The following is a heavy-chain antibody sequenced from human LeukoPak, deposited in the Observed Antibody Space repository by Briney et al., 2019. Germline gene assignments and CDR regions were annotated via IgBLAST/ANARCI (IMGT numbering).Heavy chain of an antibody. D-gene: IGHD3-3*01. CDR1: GFTFSSYA. J-gene: IGHJ4*02. V-gene: IGHV3-30-3*01. CDR3: AKGAVYDFWSGSISLYFDY. Sequence: GGSLRLSCAASGFTFSSYAMHWVRQAPGKGLEWVAVISYDGSNKYYADSVKGRFTISRDNSKNTLYLQMNSLRAGDTAVYYCAKGAVYDFWSGSISLYFDYWGQGTLVTVSS. CDR2: ISYDGSNK.